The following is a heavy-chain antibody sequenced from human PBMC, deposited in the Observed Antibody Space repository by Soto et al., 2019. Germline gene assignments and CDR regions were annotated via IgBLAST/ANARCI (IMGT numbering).Heavy chain of an antibody. J-gene: IGHJ2*01. V-gene: IGHV4-38-2*02. CDR1: GYSISSGYY. CDR2: IYHSGST. CDR3: ARDLSTYCGGDCYAYWYCDI. Sequence: PSETLSLTCAVSGYSISSGYYWGWIRQPPGKGLEWIGSIYHSGSTYYNPSLKSRVTISVDTSKNQFSLKLSSVTAADTAVYYCARDLSTYCGGDCYAYWYCDIWGRGTMVTVSS. D-gene: IGHD2-21*02.